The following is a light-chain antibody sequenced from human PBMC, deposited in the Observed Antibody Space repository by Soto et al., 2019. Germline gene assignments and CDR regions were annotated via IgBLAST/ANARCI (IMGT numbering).Light chain of an antibody. Sequence: DIQMTQSPSTLSASVGDRVAITCRASQSITNRLAWYQLKPGKAPKVLIYDALNLESGVPSRFSGGGYGTEFTLTIRSLQPDDFATYCCQHYGGMWTFGQGTKVDIK. J-gene: IGKJ1*01. V-gene: IGKV1-5*01. CDR3: QHYGGMWT. CDR2: DAL. CDR1: QSITNR.